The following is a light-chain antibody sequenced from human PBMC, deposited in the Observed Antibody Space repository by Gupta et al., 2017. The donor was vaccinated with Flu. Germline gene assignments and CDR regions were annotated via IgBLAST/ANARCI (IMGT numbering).Light chain of an antibody. J-gene: IGKJ2*03. CDR1: QSISTW. V-gene: IGKV1-5*03. CDR2: KAS. CDR3: QHYNSYPYS. Sequence: IQMTQFPSTLAASVGDRVTIPCRASQSISTWLDWYQQKAGKAPKVLIYKASSLESGVPSRFSGSGSGTDFTLTISSLQPDDFATYYCQHYNSYPYSFGQGTKLEIK.